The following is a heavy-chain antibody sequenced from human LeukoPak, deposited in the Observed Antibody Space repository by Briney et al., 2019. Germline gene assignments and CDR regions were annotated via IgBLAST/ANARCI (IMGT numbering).Heavy chain of an antibody. CDR1: GFTFNTFN. CDR2: ITSGGDYI. Sequence: PGGSLRLSCAASGFTFNTFNMIWVRQAPGEGLEWVSSITSGGDYIYYADSVKGRFPTSRDNAKNSLSLQLHSLRVEDTSVYYCARGHYDVLAASYKWTPDYWGQGTLVTVSS. D-gene: IGHD3-9*01. CDR3: ARGHYDVLAASYKWTPDY. J-gene: IGHJ4*02. V-gene: IGHV3-21*01.